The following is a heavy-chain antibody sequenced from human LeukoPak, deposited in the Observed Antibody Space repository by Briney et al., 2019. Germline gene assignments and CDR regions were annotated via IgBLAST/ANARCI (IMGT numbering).Heavy chain of an antibody. V-gene: IGHV3-74*01. CDR1: GFTFSSYW. CDR3: ARGSSVREDY. J-gene: IGHJ4*02. CDR2: IHSDGTGT. Sequence: GGSLRLSCVASGFTFSSYWMHWVRQAPGKGLVWVSRIHSDGTGTSYADSVKGRFTISRDNAKNTLYLQMNSLRAEDTAAYYCARGSSVREDYWGQGTLVTVSS. D-gene: IGHD3-10*01.